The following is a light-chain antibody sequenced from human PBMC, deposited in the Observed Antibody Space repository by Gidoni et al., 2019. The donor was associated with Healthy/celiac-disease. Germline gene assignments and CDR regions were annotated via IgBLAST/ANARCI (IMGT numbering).Light chain of an antibody. Sequence: QSVLTPPPSVSGAPGPGVPISCTGSFRNIGAAYAVSWYQQLPGTVPNLLIYADNNRPSGVPDRFSGSKSGTSASLTITGLQDDDEGDYYCQSYDSALRVVFGGGTKVTV. V-gene: IGLV1-40*01. CDR3: QSYDSALRVV. CDR1: FRNIGAAYA. CDR2: ADN. J-gene: IGLJ2*01.